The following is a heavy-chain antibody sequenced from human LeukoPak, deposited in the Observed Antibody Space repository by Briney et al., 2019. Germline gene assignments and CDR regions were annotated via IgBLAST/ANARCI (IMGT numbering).Heavy chain of an antibody. D-gene: IGHD6-13*01. V-gene: IGHV4-4*02. Sequence: SETLSLTCAVSGGSISSSNWWSWARQPPGKGLEWIGEIYHSGSTNYNPSLKSRVTISVDKSKNQSSLKLSSVTAADTAVYYCARESGIAAAGSPGAFDIWGQGTMVTVSS. CDR3: ARESGIAAAGSPGAFDI. J-gene: IGHJ3*02. CDR1: GGSISSSNW. CDR2: IYHSGST.